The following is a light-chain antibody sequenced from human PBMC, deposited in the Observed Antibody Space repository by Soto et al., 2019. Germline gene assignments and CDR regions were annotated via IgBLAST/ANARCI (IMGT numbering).Light chain of an antibody. CDR2: AAY. J-gene: IGKJ1*01. V-gene: IGKV3-20*01. CDR1: QSITSSY. Sequence: TQSPCTLSLCPVERATLSVRASQSITSSYLAWYKQKHGQAPRLLIYAAYNTAPGIPDRFSGSGSGKDFTITIRRLENEDLEEYHCKKYNNCHKKVGHGTKVDIK. CDR3: KKYNNCHKK.